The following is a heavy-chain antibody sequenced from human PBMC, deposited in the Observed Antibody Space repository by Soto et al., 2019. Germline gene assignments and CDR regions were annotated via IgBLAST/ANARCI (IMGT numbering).Heavy chain of an antibody. CDR2: ISGGGGST. Sequence: PVGSLRLSCAASGFTFSSYAMSWVRQAPGKGLEWVSVISGGGGSTYYAGSVKGRFTISRDNSKNPLYLHMNSLRAEDTAVYYCAKGSQVSVPHLYHYDYWGQVTLVTVSS. J-gene: IGHJ4*02. D-gene: IGHD3-10*01. CDR1: GFTFSSYA. V-gene: IGHV3-23*01. CDR3: AKGSQVSVPHLYHYDY.